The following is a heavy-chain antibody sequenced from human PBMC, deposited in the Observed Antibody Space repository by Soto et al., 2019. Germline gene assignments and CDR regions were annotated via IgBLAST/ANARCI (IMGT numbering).Heavy chain of an antibody. V-gene: IGHV3-23*01. CDR1: GFTFSSYA. Sequence: GGSLRLSCAASGFTFSSYAMSWVRQAPGKGLEWVSAISGSGGSTYYADSVKGRFTISRDNSKKTLYLQMNSLRAEDTAVYYCAKDRGYYDSSGYYYVSYGYFDYWGQGTLVTVSS. CDR2: ISGSGGST. D-gene: IGHD3-22*01. J-gene: IGHJ4*02. CDR3: AKDRGYYDSSGYYYVSYGYFDY.